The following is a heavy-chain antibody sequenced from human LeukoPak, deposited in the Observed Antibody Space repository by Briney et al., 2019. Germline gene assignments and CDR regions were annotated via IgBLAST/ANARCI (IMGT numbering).Heavy chain of an antibody. CDR1: GFTFSDYY. Sequence: GGSLRLSCEASGFTFSDYYMSWIRQAPGKGLEWVSYISDSATTTYYADSVKGRFTISRYNAKNSLYLQMNSLRAEDTAVYYCGRGKAAVWDYWGQGTLVTVSS. CDR2: ISDSATTT. D-gene: IGHD6-13*01. CDR3: GRGKAAVWDY. J-gene: IGHJ4*02. V-gene: IGHV3-11*01.